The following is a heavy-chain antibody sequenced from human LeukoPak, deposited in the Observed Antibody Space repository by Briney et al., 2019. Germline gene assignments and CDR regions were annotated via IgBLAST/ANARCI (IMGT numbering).Heavy chain of an antibody. D-gene: IGHD2-21*01. V-gene: IGHV3-11*04. CDR1: GFTFSDYY. CDR2: ISSSGSTI. J-gene: IGHJ4*02. Sequence: PGGSLRLSCAASGFTFSDYYMSWIRQAPGKGLEWVSCISSSGSTIYYADSVKGRFTISRDNAKNSLNLQMNSLRAEDTAVYYCARAACGGDCYSGFDYWGQGTLVTVSS. CDR3: ARAACGGDCYSGFDY.